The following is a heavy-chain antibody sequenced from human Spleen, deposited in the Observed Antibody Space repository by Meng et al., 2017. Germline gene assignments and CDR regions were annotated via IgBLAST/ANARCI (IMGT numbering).Heavy chain of an antibody. D-gene: IGHD4-11*01. V-gene: IGHV4-34*01. CDR3: ARGPTTMAHDFDY. J-gene: IGHJ4*02. CDR2: INHSGST. CDR1: GGSFSDYY. Sequence: QVQRQQGGAGLLKPSETLSLTCFVSGGSFSDYYWSWIRQPPGKGLEWIGEINHSGSTNYNPSLESRATISVDTSQNNLSLKLSSVTAADSAVYYCARGPTTMAHDFDYWGQGTLVRLL.